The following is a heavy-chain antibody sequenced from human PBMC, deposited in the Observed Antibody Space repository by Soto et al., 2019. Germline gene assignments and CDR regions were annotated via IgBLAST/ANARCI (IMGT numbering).Heavy chain of an antibody. J-gene: IGHJ6*02. Sequence: ASGPTLVNPTQTLTLTCTFSAFSLSTGGVGVGWIRQPPGKALEWLALIYWDDDKRYSPSLRSRLTITKDTSKNQVVLTMTNMDPVDTATYYCIQSRCGGDCLQSYASYYYYGTDVWGQGTTVTVS. CDR2: IYWDDDK. D-gene: IGHD2-21*02. CDR1: AFSLSTGGVG. CDR3: IQSRCGGDCLQSYASYYYYGTDV. V-gene: IGHV2-5*02.